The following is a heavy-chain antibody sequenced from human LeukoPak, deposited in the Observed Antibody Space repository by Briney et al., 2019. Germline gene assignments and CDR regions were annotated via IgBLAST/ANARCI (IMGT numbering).Heavy chain of an antibody. V-gene: IGHV4-38-2*02. CDR3: ARLGAYSYGSDFDY. CDR2: IYHSGST. J-gene: IGHJ4*02. Sequence: PSETLSLTCTVSGYSISSGYYWGWIRQPPGKGLEWIGSIYHSGSTNYNPSLKSRVTISVDTSKNQFSLKLSSVTAADTAVYYCARLGAYSYGSDFDYWGQGTLVTVSS. CDR1: GYSISSGYY. D-gene: IGHD5-18*01.